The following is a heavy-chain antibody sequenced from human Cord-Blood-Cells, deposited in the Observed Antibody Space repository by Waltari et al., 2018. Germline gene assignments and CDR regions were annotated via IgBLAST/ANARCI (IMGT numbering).Heavy chain of an antibody. CDR1: GYTFTSYR. V-gene: IGHV1-18*01. CDR2: ISSYNGNT. CDR3: ARGGTSSSYYYYGMEV. Sequence: QVQLLQSGAEVKKPGASVKVSCKSTGYTFTSYRISRVPQPPGQGLEWMGWISSYNGNTNYGQKLQGRVTMTTDTSTSTAYMELRSRRSDDTTVYDCARGGTSSSYYYYGMEVWGQGTTVTVSS. J-gene: IGHJ6*02. D-gene: IGHD6-6*01.